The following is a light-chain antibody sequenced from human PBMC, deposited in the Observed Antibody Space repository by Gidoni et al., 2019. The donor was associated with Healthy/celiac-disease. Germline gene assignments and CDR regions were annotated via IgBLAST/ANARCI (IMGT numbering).Light chain of an antibody. J-gene: IGLJ3*02. CDR1: SSNIGNNY. Sequence: QSVLTPPPCVSAAPGQKVTISCSGSSSNIGNNYVSWYQQLPGTAPKLLIYDNNKRPSGIPDRFSGSKSGTSATLGITGLQTGDEADYYCGTWDSSLSAWVFGGGTKLTVL. CDR2: DNN. CDR3: GTWDSSLSAWV. V-gene: IGLV1-51*01.